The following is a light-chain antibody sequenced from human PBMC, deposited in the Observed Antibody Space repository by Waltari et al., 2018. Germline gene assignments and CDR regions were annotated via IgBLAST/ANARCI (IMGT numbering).Light chain of an antibody. Sequence: DIQMTQSPSSLPASVGDRVTITCRASQSISSYLNWYQQKPGKAPKLLIYAASNLQSGVPSRFSGSGSGTDFTLTISSLQPEDFATYYCQQSDSTPWTFGQGTKVEIK. CDR3: QQSDSTPWT. V-gene: IGKV1-39*01. CDR2: AAS. J-gene: IGKJ1*01. CDR1: QSISSY.